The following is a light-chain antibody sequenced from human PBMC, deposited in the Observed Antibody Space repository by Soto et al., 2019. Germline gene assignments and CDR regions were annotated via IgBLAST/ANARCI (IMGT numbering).Light chain of an antibody. CDR3: AAWDDSLNGLV. CDR1: RSNIGINA. Sequence: QSVLTQPPSVSGTPGQRGSISCSGSRSNIGINAVDWYHQLPGTAPKVLIYANNQRPSGVPDRFSGSKSGTSAPLAINGLQSEDEAHYYCAAWDDSLNGLVFGGGTKVTVL. CDR2: ANN. V-gene: IGLV1-44*01. J-gene: IGLJ2*01.